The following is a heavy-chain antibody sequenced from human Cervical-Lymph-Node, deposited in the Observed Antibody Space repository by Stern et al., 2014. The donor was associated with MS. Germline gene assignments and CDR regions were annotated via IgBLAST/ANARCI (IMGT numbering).Heavy chain of an antibody. V-gene: IGHV2-70*01. D-gene: IGHD3-3*01. CDR2: IDWDDDK. J-gene: IGHJ6*02. CDR1: GFSLSTSGMC. CDR3: ARTAAQLRFMEWHYYYGMDV. Sequence: QVTLKESGPALVKPTQTLTLTCAFSGFSLSTSGMCVTWIRQPPGKALEGLSLIDWDDDKYYSPSLKTRLTISKDTSKNQVVLTMTNMDPEDTGTYYCARTAAQLRFMEWHYYYGMDVWGQGTTVTVSS.